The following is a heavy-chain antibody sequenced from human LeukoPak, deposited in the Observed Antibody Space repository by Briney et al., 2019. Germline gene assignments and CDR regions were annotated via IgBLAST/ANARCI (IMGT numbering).Heavy chain of an antibody. J-gene: IGHJ4*02. CDR2: ISSSGSTI. CDR3: ARFPAGGGKDY. CDR1: GFTFSSYE. V-gene: IGHV3-48*03. D-gene: IGHD4-23*01. Sequence: GGSLRLSCAASGFTFSSYEMNWVRQAPGKGLEWVSYISSSGSTIYYADSVKGRFTISRDNAKNSLYLQMNSLRAEDTAVYYCARFPAGGGKDYWGQGTLVTVSS.